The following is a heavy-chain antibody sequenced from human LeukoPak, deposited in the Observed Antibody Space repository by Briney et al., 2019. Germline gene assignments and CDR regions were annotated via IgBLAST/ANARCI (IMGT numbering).Heavy chain of an antibody. D-gene: IGHD2-15*01. V-gene: IGHV4-4*07. Sequence: SETLSLTCTVSGGSISSYYWSWIRQPAGKGLEWIGRIYSSGSITYNPSLKSRVTISVDKSKNQFSLKLSFVTAADTAVYYCARDGYCSGGSCYTYTPYYYYYMDVWGKGTTVTVSS. CDR1: GGSISSYY. J-gene: IGHJ6*03. CDR3: ARDGYCSGGSCYTYTPYYYYYMDV. CDR2: IYSSGSI.